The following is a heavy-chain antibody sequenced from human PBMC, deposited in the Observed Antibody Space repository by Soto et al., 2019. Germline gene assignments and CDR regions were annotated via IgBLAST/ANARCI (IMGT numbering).Heavy chain of an antibody. V-gene: IGHV4-39*01. D-gene: IGHD5-18*01. CDR2: GYHGGNT. CDR1: GGSISSNSYY. Sequence: HLQLQESGPGLVKPSETQSLTCTVSGGSISSNSYYWAWIRQPPGKGLEWIGSGYHGGNTYYNPSHKSRVTISVYTSTNQVSLKLNSVTAADTAVYYCARHLSGYGYLYFEKWGQGILVTVSS. J-gene: IGHJ4*02. CDR3: ARHLSGYGYLYFEK.